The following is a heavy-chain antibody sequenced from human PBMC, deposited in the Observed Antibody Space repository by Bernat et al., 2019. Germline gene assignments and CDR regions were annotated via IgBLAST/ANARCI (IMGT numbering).Heavy chain of an antibody. CDR2: VSGSGGST. CDR1: GFTFSSYA. J-gene: IGHJ4*02. D-gene: IGHD3-22*01. CDR3: AKGGSYYYESSGYYSY. V-gene: IGHV3-23*04. Sequence: EVQLVESGGGLVQPGGSLRLSCAASGFTFSSYAMNWVRQAPGKGLEWVSGVSGSGGSTFYANSVKGRFTISRDNSKNTLYLQMNSLRVEDTAVYYCAKGGSYYYESSGYYSYWGQGTLVTVSS.